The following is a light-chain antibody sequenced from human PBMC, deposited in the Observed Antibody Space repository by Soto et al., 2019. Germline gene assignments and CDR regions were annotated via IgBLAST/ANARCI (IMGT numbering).Light chain of an antibody. CDR1: QTVSSH. J-gene: IGKJ1*01. V-gene: IGKV3-20*01. Sequence: VMTQSPATLSVSPGERATLSCRASQTVSSHLAWYQQKPGQAPRLLISGASSRASGIPDRFSGSGSGTDFTLTISRLEPEDFAVYYCQQYGFSLRTFGQGSKVEI. CDR2: GAS. CDR3: QQYGFSLRT.